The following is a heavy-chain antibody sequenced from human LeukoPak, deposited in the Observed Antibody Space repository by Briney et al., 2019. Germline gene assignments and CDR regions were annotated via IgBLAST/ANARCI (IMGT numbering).Heavy chain of an antibody. CDR2: INHSGST. V-gene: IGHV4-34*01. CDR3: ARGVIVVVPAARVHNWFDP. Sequence: NTSETLSLTCAVYGGSFSGYYWSWIRQPPGKGLEWIGEINHSGSTNYNPSLKSRVTKSVDTSKNQFSLKLSSVTAADTAVYYCARGVIVVVPAARVHNWFDPWGQGTLVTVSS. CDR1: GGSFSGYY. J-gene: IGHJ5*02. D-gene: IGHD2-2*01.